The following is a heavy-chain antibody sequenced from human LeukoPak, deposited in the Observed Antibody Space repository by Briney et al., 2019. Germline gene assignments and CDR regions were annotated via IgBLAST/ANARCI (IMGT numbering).Heavy chain of an antibody. J-gene: IGHJ4*02. CDR1: GLTFSIYA. Sequence: PGGSLRLSCAASGLTFSIYAMNWVRQAPGKGLEWISYIKSTSSTIYHADSVKGRFTIYSDNAKNSLYLQMNSLGDEDRAVYYCARSYSFDYWGQGTLVTVSS. CDR3: ARSYSFDY. CDR2: IKSTSSTI. V-gene: IGHV3-48*02. D-gene: IGHD2-21*01.